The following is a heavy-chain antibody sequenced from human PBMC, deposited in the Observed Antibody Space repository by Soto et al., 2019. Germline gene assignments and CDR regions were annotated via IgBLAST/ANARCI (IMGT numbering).Heavy chain of an antibody. V-gene: IGHV3-23*01. J-gene: IGHJ4*02. Sequence: GGSLRLSCAASGFTFSSYAMSWVRQAPGKGLEWVSAISGSGGSTYYADSVKGRFTISRDNSKNTLYLQMNSLRAEDTAVYYCAKDLGSQIAAAGTYYFDYWGQGTLVTVSS. CDR3: AKDLGSQIAAAGTYYFDY. D-gene: IGHD6-13*01. CDR2: ISGSGGST. CDR1: GFTFSSYA.